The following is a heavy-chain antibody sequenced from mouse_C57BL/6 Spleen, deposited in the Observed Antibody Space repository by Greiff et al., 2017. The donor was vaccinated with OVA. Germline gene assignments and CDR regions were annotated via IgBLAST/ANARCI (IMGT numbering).Heavy chain of an antibody. D-gene: IGHD2-12*01. CDR3: ARSGDDGAWFAY. CDR1: GYAFSSYW. J-gene: IGHJ3*01. V-gene: IGHV1-80*01. Sequence: QVQLQQSGAELVKPGASVKISCKASGYAFSSYWMNWVKQRPGKGLEWIGQIYPGDGDTNYNGKFKGKATLTADKSSSTAYMQLSSLTSEDSAVYFCARSGDDGAWFAYWGQGTLVTVSA. CDR2: IYPGDGDT.